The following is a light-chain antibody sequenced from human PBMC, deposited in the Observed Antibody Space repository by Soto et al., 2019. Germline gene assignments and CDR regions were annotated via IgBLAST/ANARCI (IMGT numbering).Light chain of an antibody. Sequence: IQLTQSPSSLCASVGDRVTITCRASQGIRNYLAWYQQKPGKAPNLLIYLASTLQGGVPSRFSGSGSGTDFSLTISSLQPEDVATYYCQYLNSFPLTFGGGTKVELK. CDR2: LAS. V-gene: IGKV1-9*01. CDR3: QYLNSFPLT. CDR1: QGIRNY. J-gene: IGKJ4*01.